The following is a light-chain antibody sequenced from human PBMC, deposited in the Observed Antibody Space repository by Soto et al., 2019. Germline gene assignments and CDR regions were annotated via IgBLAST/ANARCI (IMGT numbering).Light chain of an antibody. CDR2: DVT. V-gene: IGLV2-18*02. J-gene: IGLJ7*01. CDR3: SSYTSSSTYV. Sequence: QSVLTQPPSVSGSPGQSVTISCTGTISDAGFYARVSWYQQPPGTAPKLLIYDVTSRPSGVPDRFSGSRSGKTASLTISGLQAEDEADYYCSSYTSSSTYVFGPGTQLTVL. CDR1: ISDAGFYAR.